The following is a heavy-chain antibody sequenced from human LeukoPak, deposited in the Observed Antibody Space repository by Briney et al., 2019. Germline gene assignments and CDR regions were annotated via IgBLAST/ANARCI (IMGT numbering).Heavy chain of an antibody. Sequence: GGSLRLSCAASGFAFGSYAMSWVRQAPGKGLEWVSGISTSGGTTSYAESVKGRFTVSRDNPRNTLYMEMNSLRDEDTAVYYCAVMHRYYDGSGYWVQWGQGTLVTVSS. J-gene: IGHJ4*02. D-gene: IGHD3-22*01. CDR3: AVMHRYYDGSGYWVQ. V-gene: IGHV3-23*01. CDR1: GFAFGSYA. CDR2: ISTSGGTT.